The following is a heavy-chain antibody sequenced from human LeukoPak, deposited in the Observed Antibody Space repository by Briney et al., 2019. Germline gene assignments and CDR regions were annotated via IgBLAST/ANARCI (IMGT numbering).Heavy chain of an antibody. CDR3: AREAHDYVWGSYRYWFDY. Sequence: PSETLSLTCTVSGGSISSGDYYWSWIRQPSGKGLEWIGYIYYSGSTYYNPSPKSRVTISVDTSKNQFSLKLSSVTAADTAVYYCAREAHDYVWGSYRYWFDYWGQGTLVTVSS. D-gene: IGHD3-16*02. J-gene: IGHJ4*02. CDR2: IYYSGST. V-gene: IGHV4-30-4*01. CDR1: GGSISSGDYY.